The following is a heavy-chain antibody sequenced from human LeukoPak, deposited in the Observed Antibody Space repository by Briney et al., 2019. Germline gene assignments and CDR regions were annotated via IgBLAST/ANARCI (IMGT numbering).Heavy chain of an antibody. D-gene: IGHD6-13*01. CDR2: IYYSGST. J-gene: IGHJ1*01. V-gene: IGHV4-59*01. CDR1: GGSISSYY. Sequence: SETLSLTCTVSGGSISSYYWSGIRQPPGKGLEWIGYIYYSGSTKYNPSLKSRVTISVDTSKNQFSLKLSTVTAADTAVYYCASGYSSGWYKSDYFHDWGQGTLVTVSS. CDR3: ASGYSSGWYKSDYFHD.